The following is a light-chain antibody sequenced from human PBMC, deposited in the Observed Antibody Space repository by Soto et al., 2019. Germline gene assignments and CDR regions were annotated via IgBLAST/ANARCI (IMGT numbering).Light chain of an antibody. V-gene: IGLV1-47*01. J-gene: IGLJ3*02. CDR3: PAWDDGLSGRV. CDR1: SANMGTKY. CDR2: KDS. Sequence: QSVLTQPPAASGTPGQRVTISCSGSSANMGTKYEYWYQQLPRTAPKLLVYKDSQRPSGVPDRFSGSKSGTSASLAISGLRAEDEADYYCPAWDDGLSGRVFGGGTKLTVL.